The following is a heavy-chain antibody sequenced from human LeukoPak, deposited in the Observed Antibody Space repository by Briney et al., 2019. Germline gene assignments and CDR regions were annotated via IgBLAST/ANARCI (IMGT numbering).Heavy chain of an antibody. CDR2: ISSSGRTI. J-gene: IGHJ6*02. V-gene: IGHV3-11*01. Sequence: PGGSLRLSCAASGITVSNYYMTWIRQAPGKGLEWISYISSSGRTIYYADSVKGRFTISRDNAKNSLALHMNSLRAEDTAVYFCARDLWGSSSFCLDVWGQGTTVTVSS. CDR3: ARDLWGSSSFCLDV. CDR1: GITVSNYY. D-gene: IGHD6-6*01.